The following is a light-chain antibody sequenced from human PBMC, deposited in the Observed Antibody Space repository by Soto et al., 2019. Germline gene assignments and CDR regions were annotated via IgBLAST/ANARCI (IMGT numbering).Light chain of an antibody. V-gene: IGLV3-1*01. J-gene: IGLJ2*01. CDR1: KLGDKY. CDR2: QDT. CDR3: QAWDSSTLA. Sequence: SYELTQPPSVSVSPGQTASITCSGDKLGDKYAYGYLQKPGQYPVLVIYQDTKRPSGITERFSGSNSGNTATLTISGTQAMYEADYYCQAWDSSTLAFGGGIKLTVL.